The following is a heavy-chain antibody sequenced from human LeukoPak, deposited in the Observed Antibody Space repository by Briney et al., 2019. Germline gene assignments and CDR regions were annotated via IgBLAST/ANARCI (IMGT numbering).Heavy chain of an antibody. CDR1: GGSISSYY. D-gene: IGHD3-22*01. Sequence: PSETLSLTCIVSGGSISSYYWSWIRQPAGKGLEWIGRLYSSGDTNYNPSLKSRVTISLDRSKNQFSLKLSSVTAADTAVYYCARETWVSRGYPPPRSGWYFDLWGRGTLVTVSS. CDR3: ARETWVSRGYPPPRSGWYFDL. CDR2: LYSSGDT. J-gene: IGHJ2*01. V-gene: IGHV4-4*07.